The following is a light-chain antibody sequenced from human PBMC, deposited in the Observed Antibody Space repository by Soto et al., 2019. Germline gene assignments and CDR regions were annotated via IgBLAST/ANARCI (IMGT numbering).Light chain of an antibody. CDR1: QPTTSW. J-gene: IGKJ2*03. V-gene: IGKV1-5*03. Sequence: DIQVTQSPSTLSASVGDRVTITCRTSQPTTSWLAWYQQKPGKAPKLLIYRTSLLESGVSSRFSGSGFGTAFNLTISNLQPDYFATYFCQQYTPYSYSFGQGPKLEIK. CDR3: QQYTPYSYS. CDR2: RTS.